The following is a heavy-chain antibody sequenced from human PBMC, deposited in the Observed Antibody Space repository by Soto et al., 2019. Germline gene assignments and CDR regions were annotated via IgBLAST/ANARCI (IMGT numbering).Heavy chain of an antibody. J-gene: IGHJ4*02. Sequence: QVQLQESGPGLVKPSQILSLTCTVSGGSISSGGYYWTCIRQHPGKGLEWIGYTYYSGSTYYNPSPKSRVNISLDRSKNQFSLKFSSVTAADAAVYYCARGNEYTDSTRSAGLHYCGQGTLVTVSS. CDR1: GGSISSGGYY. D-gene: IGHD2-2*02. V-gene: IGHV4-31*03. CDR2: TYYSGST. CDR3: ARGNEYTDSTRSAGLHY.